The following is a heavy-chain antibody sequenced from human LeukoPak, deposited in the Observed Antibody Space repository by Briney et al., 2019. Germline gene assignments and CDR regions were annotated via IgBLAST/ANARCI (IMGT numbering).Heavy chain of an antibody. D-gene: IGHD3-10*01. V-gene: IGHV4-4*07. CDR1: GGSISSYY. CDR3: ARADYGSGSYYNSNWFDP. CDR2: IYPSGST. J-gene: IGHJ5*02. Sequence: PSETPSLTCTVSGGSISSYYWSWIRQPAGKGLEWIGRIYPSGSTNYNPSLESRVTMSVDTSKNQFSLKLSSVTAADTAVYYCARADYGSGSYYNSNWFDPWGQGTLVTVSS.